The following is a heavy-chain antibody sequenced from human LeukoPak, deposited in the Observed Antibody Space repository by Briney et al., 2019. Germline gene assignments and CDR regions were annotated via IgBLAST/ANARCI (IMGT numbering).Heavy chain of an antibody. D-gene: IGHD3-16*02. Sequence: PSETLSLTCAVSGGSISSGGYSWSWIRQPPGKGLEWIGYIYHSGSTYYNPSLKSRVTISVDTSKNQFSLKLSSVTAADTAVYYCARDPTYYDYVWGSYRPPFDYWGQGTLVTVSS. CDR2: IYHSGST. CDR1: GGSISSGGYS. V-gene: IGHV4-30-2*01. J-gene: IGHJ4*02. CDR3: ARDPTYYDYVWGSYRPPFDY.